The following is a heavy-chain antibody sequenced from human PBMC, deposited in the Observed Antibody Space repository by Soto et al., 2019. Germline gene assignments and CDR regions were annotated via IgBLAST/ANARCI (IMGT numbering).Heavy chain of an antibody. CDR2: IYWDDDK. CDR1: GFSLTTRGVG. Sequence: QITLKESGPTLVKPTQTLTLTCTFSGFSLTTRGVGVGWIRQPPGKALESLALIYWDDDKRYSPSLQSRLSTTKETSKNQVGLTVTNADPSDTATYYCAHIPHYYQCDWFDPWGQGTLVSVSS. D-gene: IGHD3-10*01. V-gene: IGHV2-5*02. CDR3: AHIPHYYQCDWFDP. J-gene: IGHJ5*02.